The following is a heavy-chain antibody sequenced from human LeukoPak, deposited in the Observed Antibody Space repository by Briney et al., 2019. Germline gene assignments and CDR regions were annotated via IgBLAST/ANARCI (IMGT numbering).Heavy chain of an antibody. J-gene: IGHJ4*02. V-gene: IGHV3-73*01. CDR3: WSGLDY. Sequence: PGGSLRLSCAASGFTFSGSAMHWVRQASGKGLEWVGRIRSEPNSYATAYAASVTGRFTISRDDSKNTAYLQMNSLKTEDTAVYYCWSGLDYWGQGILVTVSS. D-gene: IGHD3-3*01. CDR2: IRSEPNSYAT. CDR1: GFTFSGSA.